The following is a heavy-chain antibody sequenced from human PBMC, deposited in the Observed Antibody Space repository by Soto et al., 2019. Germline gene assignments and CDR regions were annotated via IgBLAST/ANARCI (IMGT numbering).Heavy chain of an antibody. CDR3: ARAVLGSYDEYFHH. Sequence: EVHLVESGGGLVKPGGSLRLSCAASGFTFSSYSMDWVRQAPGKGLEWVSSISRSSSHIFYADSFKGRFTISRDDARNSLYLHMNSLRAEDTAVYYCARAVLGSYDEYFHHWGQGTLVTVSS. J-gene: IGHJ1*01. D-gene: IGHD1-26*01. V-gene: IGHV3-21*01. CDR1: GFTFSSYS. CDR2: ISRSSSHI.